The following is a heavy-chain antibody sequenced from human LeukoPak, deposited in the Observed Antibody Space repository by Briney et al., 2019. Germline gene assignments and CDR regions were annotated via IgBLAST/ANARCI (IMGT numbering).Heavy chain of an antibody. Sequence: RSGGSLRLSCAASGFIFSGYGMHWVRQAPGKGLEWVTIISYDGSNKYYADSVKGRFTISRDNSKNTLYLLMNSLRAEDTALYYCARGSGGQFFHSWGQGTLVTVSS. CDR2: ISYDGSNK. CDR1: GFIFSGYG. V-gene: IGHV3-30*03. D-gene: IGHD3-10*01. CDR3: ARGSGGQFFHS. J-gene: IGHJ4*02.